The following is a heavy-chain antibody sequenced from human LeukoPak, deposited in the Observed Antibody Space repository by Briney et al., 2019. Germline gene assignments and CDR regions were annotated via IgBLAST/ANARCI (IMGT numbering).Heavy chain of an antibody. CDR1: GGSISSVGYY. J-gene: IGHJ4*02. Sequence: PSDTLSLTCTVSGGSISSVGYYWSWIRQHPGKGLDWIGFISNSGSTNYNPSLKSRVTISRDTSKNRFSLNLNSVTAADTAVYFCARSPSGYRFDYWGQGALVTVSS. D-gene: IGHD3-22*01. V-gene: IGHV4-61*08. CDR2: ISNSGST. CDR3: ARSPSGYRFDY.